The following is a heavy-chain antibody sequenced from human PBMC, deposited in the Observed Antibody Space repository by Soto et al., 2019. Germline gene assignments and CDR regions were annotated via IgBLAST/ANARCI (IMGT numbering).Heavy chain of an antibody. CDR3: ARLRDIVVVPAAPKYYYYYMDV. J-gene: IGHJ6*03. CDR1: GGSFSGYY. V-gene: IGHV4-34*01. Sequence: SETLSLTCAVHGGSFSGYYWIWIRQPPGKGLEWIGEINHSGSTNYNPSLKSRVTISVDTSKNQFSLKLSSVTAADTAVYYCARLRDIVVVPAAPKYYYYYMDVWGKGTTVTVSS. CDR2: INHSGST. D-gene: IGHD2-2*01.